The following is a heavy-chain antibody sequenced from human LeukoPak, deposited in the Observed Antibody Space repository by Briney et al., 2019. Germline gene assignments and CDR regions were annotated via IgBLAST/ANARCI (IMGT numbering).Heavy chain of an antibody. D-gene: IGHD2-21*01. V-gene: IGHV3-23*01. Sequence: GGSLRLSCAASGFTLSSYAMSWVRQAPGKGLEWVSAISDSGNTYHADSVKGRFTISRDSSKNTLFLQMNRLRPEDAAGYYCAKAPVTTCRGAYCYPFDYWGQGTLVTVSS. J-gene: IGHJ4*02. CDR1: GFTLSSYA. CDR3: AKAPVTTCRGAYCYPFDY. CDR2: ISDSGNT.